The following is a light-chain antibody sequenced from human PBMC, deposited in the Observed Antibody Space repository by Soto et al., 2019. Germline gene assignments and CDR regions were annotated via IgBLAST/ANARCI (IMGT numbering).Light chain of an antibody. CDR2: GAS. CDR3: QQANSFPWT. V-gene: IGKV1-12*01. Sequence: DIQMPQSPSSVSASVGDRVTMTCRASQDISSWLVWYQQKPGKAPKLLLYGASSLHSGVRSRFSGSGSGTDFSLTISSLQPEDFGTYYCQQANSFPWTGGQGTGVEIK. CDR1: QDISSW. J-gene: IGKJ1*01.